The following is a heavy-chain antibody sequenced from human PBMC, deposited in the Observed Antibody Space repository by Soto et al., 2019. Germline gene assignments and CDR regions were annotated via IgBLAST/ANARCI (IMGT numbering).Heavy chain of an antibody. CDR1: GFIFSSYW. Sequence: GGSLRLSCGASGFIFSSYWMSWGRQAPGKGLEWVANMNQGGSEINYVDSVRGRFTISRDNAKNLLYLQMNSPRVEDTAVYHCARDRGYSTFDIWGQGTMVTVSS. D-gene: IGHD2-2*01. V-gene: IGHV3-7*01. CDR2: MNQGGSEI. CDR3: ARDRGYSTFDI. J-gene: IGHJ3*02.